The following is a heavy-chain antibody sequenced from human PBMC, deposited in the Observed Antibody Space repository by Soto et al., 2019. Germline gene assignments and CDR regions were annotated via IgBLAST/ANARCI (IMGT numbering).Heavy chain of an antibody. Sequence: SLSLTLSVSGRSMSDIXSYWGWIRHTPVAGLECIGTIHHTVSTYYNPSLHSRVIISLDTSKNPFSLKLSSVTDADTALYYCPSPEGGYGSGYSWFDPWGQGTRVAVSS. D-gene: IGHD5-12*01. CDR3: PSPEGGYGSGYSWFDP. CDR2: IHHTVST. J-gene: IGHJ5*02. V-gene: IGHV4-39*01. CDR1: GRSMSDIXSY.